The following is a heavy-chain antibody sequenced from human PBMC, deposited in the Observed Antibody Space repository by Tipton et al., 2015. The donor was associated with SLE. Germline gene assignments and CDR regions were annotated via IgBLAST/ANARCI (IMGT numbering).Heavy chain of an antibody. CDR1: GFTFDDYT. J-gene: IGHJ4*02. D-gene: IGHD3-16*02. V-gene: IGHV3-43*01. Sequence: SLRLSCAASGFTFDDYTMHWVRQAPGKGLEWVSLISWDGGSTYYADSVKGRFTISRDNSKNSLYLQMNSLRTEDTALYYCAKGRGELSSSYFDYWGQGTLVTVSS. CDR3: AKGRGELSSSYFDY. CDR2: ISWDGGST.